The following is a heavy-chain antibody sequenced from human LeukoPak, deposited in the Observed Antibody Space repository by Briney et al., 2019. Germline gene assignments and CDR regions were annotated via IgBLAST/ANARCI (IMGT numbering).Heavy chain of an antibody. V-gene: IGHV3-30*18. CDR1: GFTFSSYG. CDR3: AKGHMVRGAYYFDY. Sequence: PGGSLRLSCAASGFTFSSYGMHWVRQAPGKGLEWVAVISYDGSNKYYADSVKGRFTISRDNSKNTLYLQMNSLRAEDTAVYYCAKGHMVRGAYYFDYWGQGTLVTVSS. CDR2: ISYDGSNK. J-gene: IGHJ4*02. D-gene: IGHD3-10*01.